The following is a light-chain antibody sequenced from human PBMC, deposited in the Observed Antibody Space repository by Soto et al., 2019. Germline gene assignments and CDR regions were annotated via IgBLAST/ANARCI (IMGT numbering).Light chain of an antibody. CDR2: LGS. Sequence: DIVMTQSPLSLPVTPGEPASISCRSSQSLLHSNGYNYLDWYLQKPGQSPQLLIYLGSNRASGVPDRFSGSGSGTDFTLKISRVEAEDVGVYYCMQALLTRQTPGTFGQGTKVEIK. J-gene: IGKJ1*01. V-gene: IGKV2-28*01. CDR1: QSLLHSNGYNY. CDR3: MQALLTRQTPGT.